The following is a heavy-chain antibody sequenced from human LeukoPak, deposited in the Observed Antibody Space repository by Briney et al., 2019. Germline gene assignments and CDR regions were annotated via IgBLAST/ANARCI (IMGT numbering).Heavy chain of an antibody. D-gene: IGHD1-26*01. V-gene: IGHV4-34*01. Sequence: PSETLSLTCAVYGGSFSGYYWSWIRQPPGKGLEWIGEINHSGSTNYNPSLKSRVTISVDTSKNQFSLKLSSVTAADTAVYYCARPSGSYYGYYYYMDVWGKGTTVTISS. CDR2: INHSGST. J-gene: IGHJ6*03. CDR1: GGSFSGYY. CDR3: ARPSGSYYGYYYYMDV.